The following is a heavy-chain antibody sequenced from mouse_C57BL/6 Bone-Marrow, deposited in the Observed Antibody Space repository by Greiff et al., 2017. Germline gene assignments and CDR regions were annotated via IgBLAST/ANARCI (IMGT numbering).Heavy chain of an antibody. V-gene: IGHV14-1*01. Sequence: EVQLQESGAELVRPGASVKLSCTASGFNIKDYYMNWVKQRPEQGLEWIGSIDPEDGDTAYAPKFQGKATLTADTSSNTAYLQLSCLTSEDTAIYYCTRWGKAYWGQGTLVTVSA. J-gene: IGHJ3*01. D-gene: IGHD1-1*02. CDR2: IDPEDGDT. CDR3: TRWGKAY. CDR1: GFNIKDYY.